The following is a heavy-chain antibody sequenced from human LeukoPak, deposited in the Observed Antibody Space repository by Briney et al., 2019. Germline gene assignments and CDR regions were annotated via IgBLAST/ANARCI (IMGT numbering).Heavy chain of an antibody. CDR2: INPNSGGT. CDR1: GYTFTGYY. J-gene: IGHJ4*02. Sequence: ASVKVSCKASGYTFTGYYMHWVRQAPGQGLEWMGRINPNSGGTNYAQKFQGRVTMTRDTSISTAYMELSRLRSDDTAVYYCARDRRGYSYGYYFYYWGQGTLVTVSS. V-gene: IGHV1-2*06. D-gene: IGHD5-18*01. CDR3: ARDRRGYSYGYYFYY.